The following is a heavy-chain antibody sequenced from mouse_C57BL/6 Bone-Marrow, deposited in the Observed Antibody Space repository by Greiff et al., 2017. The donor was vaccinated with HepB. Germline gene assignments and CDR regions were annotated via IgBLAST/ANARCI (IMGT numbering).Heavy chain of an antibody. J-gene: IGHJ3*01. Sequence: QVQLQQSGAELAKPGASVKLSCKASGYTFTSYWMHWVKQRPGQGLEWIGYINPSSGYTKYNQKFKDKATLAADKSSSTAYMQLSSLTYEDSAVYYCARYAIFYPAWVADWGQRTLVTVSA. CDR3: ARYAIFYPAWVAD. V-gene: IGHV1-7*01. D-gene: IGHD1-1*01. CDR2: INPSSGYT. CDR1: GYTFTSYW.